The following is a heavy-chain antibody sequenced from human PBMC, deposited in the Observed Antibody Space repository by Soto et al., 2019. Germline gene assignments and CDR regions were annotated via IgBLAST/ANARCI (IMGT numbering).Heavy chain of an antibody. J-gene: IGHJ4*02. D-gene: IGHD3-16*02. CDR1: GFTFTDYD. Sequence: ASVEVSCKTSGFTFTDYDINWVRQASGQGLEWMGWMNANSGNTGYAQNFQGRVTMTRTTSSPTAYMELSGLESEDTAVYYCARGQYRRLDYWGQGTQVTVSS. CDR2: MNANSGNT. V-gene: IGHV1-8*01. CDR3: ARGQYRRLDY.